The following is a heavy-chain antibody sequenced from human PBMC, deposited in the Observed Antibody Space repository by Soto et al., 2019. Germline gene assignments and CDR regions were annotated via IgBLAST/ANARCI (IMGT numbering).Heavy chain of an antibody. D-gene: IGHD6-6*01. CDR3: ARAPGIAARPNYYYGMDV. CDR1: GGSISSYY. CDR2: IYYSGST. Sequence: LSLTCTVSGGSISSYYWSWIRQPPGKGLEWIGYIYYSGSTNYNPSLKSRVTISVDTSKNQFSLKLSSVTAADTAVYYCARAPGIAARPNYYYGMDVWGQGTTVTVSS. J-gene: IGHJ6*02. V-gene: IGHV4-59*01.